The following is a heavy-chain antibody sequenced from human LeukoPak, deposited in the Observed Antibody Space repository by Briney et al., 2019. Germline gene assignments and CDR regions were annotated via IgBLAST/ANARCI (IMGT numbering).Heavy chain of an antibody. CDR2: INQDDSQI. V-gene: IGHV3-7*01. D-gene: IGHD3-10*01. CDR3: ARGYYYSGTYYLSFFDY. J-gene: IGHJ4*02. CDR1: EFTFNKYW. Sequence: TGASLRLSCAGSEFTFNKYWLTWVRQDPGKWLEWVANINQDDSQIYYLVSVEGRFTITRDNPKSSLHLQMNSLRAEETAIYYCARGYYYSGTYYLSFFDYWGQGTLLTVSS.